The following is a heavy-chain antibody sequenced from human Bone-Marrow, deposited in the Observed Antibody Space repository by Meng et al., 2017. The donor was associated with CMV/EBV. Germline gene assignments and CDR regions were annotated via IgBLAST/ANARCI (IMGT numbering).Heavy chain of an antibody. CDR2: INPSGGRT. CDR3: ARGGKYCTNGVFSIYRFDY. Sequence: ASVKVSCKASGYTFSSYYMHWVRQAPGQGLEWMGIINPSGGRTSYAQKFQGRVTMTSDTSTSTVYMELSSLRSEDTAVYYCARGGKYCTNGVFSIYRFDYWGQGTLVTVSS. V-gene: IGHV1-46*01. J-gene: IGHJ4*02. CDR1: GYTFSSYY. D-gene: IGHD2-8*01.